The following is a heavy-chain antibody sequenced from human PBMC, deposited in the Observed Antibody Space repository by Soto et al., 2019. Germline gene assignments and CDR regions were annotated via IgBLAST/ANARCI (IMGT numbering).Heavy chain of an antibody. Sequence: EVPLLESGGGLVQPGGSLRLSCAASGFTFSSYAMRWVRQAPVKGLEWVSAISGSGDSTYYADSVKGRFTISRDNSKNTLYLQTNSLSAEDTAVYYCARRGGGSYYDYWGQGTVVTVSS. V-gene: IGHV3-23*01. CDR3: ARRGGGSYYDY. J-gene: IGHJ4*02. CDR2: ISGSGDST. D-gene: IGHD1-26*01. CDR1: GFTFSSYA.